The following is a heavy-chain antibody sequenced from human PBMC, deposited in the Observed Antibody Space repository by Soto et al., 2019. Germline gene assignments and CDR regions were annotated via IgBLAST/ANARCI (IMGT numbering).Heavy chain of an antibody. J-gene: IGHJ3*02. D-gene: IGHD5-12*01. CDR2: IYYSGST. V-gene: IGHV4-31*03. CDR1: GGSISSGGYY. Sequence: QVQLQESGPGLVKPSQTLSLTCTVSGGSISSGGYYWSWIRQHPGKGLEWIGYIYYSGSTYYNPSLKSRVTISVDTSKNQFSLKLSSVTAADTAVYHCARVGFKWLRLSAFDIWGQGTMVTVSS. CDR3: ARVGFKWLRLSAFDI.